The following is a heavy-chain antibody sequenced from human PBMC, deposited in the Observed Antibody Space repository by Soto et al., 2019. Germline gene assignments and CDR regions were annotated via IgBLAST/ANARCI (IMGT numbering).Heavy chain of an antibody. CDR2: ISYDGSNK. CDR1: GFTSSSYA. V-gene: IGHV3-30-3*01. J-gene: IGHJ5*02. D-gene: IGHD1-26*01. Sequence: PGGSLRLSCAASGFTSSSYAMHWVRQAPGKGLEWVAVISYDGSNKYYADSVKGRFTISRDNSKNTLYLQMNSLRAEDTAVYYCARRFSGSYYWGLYNWFDPRGQGTLVTVSS. CDR3: ARRFSGSYYWGLYNWFDP.